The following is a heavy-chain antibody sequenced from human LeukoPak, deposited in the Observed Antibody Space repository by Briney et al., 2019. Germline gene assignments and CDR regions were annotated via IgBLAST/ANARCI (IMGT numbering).Heavy chain of an antibody. V-gene: IGHV3-9*01. CDR1: GFTFDDYA. CDR3: ARAETYADAFDI. J-gene: IGHJ3*02. D-gene: IGHD5-24*01. Sequence: GGSLRLSCAASGFTFDDYAMHWVRQAPGKGLEWVSGISWNSGSIGYADSVKGRFTISRDNAKNSLYLQMNSLRAEDTAVYYCARAETYADAFDIWGQGTMVTVSS. CDR2: ISWNSGSI.